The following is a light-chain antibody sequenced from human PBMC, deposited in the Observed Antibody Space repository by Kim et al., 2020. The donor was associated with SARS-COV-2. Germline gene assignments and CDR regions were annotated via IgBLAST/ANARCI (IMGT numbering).Light chain of an antibody. CDR1: QSVTTY. J-gene: IGKJ4*01. Sequence: EIVLTQSPATLSLSPGERATLSCRASQSVTTYLAWYQHRPGQSPRLLIYDASNRASGIPARFSGSGSGTDFTLTIDSLEPEDFAVYYCHHRSAWPLTFGGGTKVDIK. CDR2: DAS. CDR3: HHRSAWPLT. V-gene: IGKV3-11*01.